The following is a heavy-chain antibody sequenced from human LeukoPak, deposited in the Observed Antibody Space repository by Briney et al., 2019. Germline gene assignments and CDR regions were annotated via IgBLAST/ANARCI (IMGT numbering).Heavy chain of an antibody. V-gene: IGHV1-69*04. CDR3: ATTNDGGGYQWGDFFDF. CDR1: GGASNSHA. CDR2: IIPNLGTT. J-gene: IGHJ4*02. Sequence: ASVKVSCKASGGASNSHAISWVRQAPGQGLEWMGRIIPNLGTTNRAQNFQDRVTLTADKSTNTAYMELTSLTSDDTAVYYCATTNDGGGYQWGDFFDFWGQGTLVTVSS. D-gene: IGHD3-22*01.